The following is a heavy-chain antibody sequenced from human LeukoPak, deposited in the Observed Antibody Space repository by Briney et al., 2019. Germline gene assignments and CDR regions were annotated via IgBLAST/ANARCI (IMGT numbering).Heavy chain of an antibody. J-gene: IGHJ5*02. D-gene: IGHD3-3*01. CDR2: ISAYSGNT. CDR1: GYTFSNYA. Sequence: ASVKVSCKASGYTFSNYAITWVRQAPGQGLEWVGWISAYSGNTKYAQKLQGRVTMTTDTSTSTAYMELRSLRSDDTAVYYCARGALYFDPWGQGTLVTVSS. CDR3: ARGALYFDP. V-gene: IGHV1-18*01.